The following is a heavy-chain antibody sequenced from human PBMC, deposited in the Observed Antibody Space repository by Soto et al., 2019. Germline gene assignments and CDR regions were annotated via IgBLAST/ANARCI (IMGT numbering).Heavy chain of an antibody. V-gene: IGHV1-8*01. J-gene: IGHJ6*02. CDR3: ATLRITIFGVVYGMDV. CDR2: MNPNSGNT. D-gene: IGHD3-3*01. Sequence: GASVKVSCKASGYTFTSYDINWVRQATGQGLEWMGWMNPNSGNTGYAQKFQGRVTMTRNTSISTAYMELSSLRSEDTAVYYCATLRITIFGVVYGMDVWGQGTKVTVSS. CDR1: GYTFTSYD.